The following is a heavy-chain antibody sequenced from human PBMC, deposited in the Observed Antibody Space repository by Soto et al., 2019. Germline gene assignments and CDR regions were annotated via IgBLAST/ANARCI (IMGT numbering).Heavy chain of an antibody. CDR2: ISYDGSNK. Sequence: QVQLVESGGGVVQPGRSLSLSCAASGFTFSSYGMHWVRQAPGKGLEWVAVISYDGSNKYYADSVKGRFTISRDNSKNTLYLQMNSLRAEDTAVYYCAKAYRGDSDAFDIWGQGTMVTVSS. J-gene: IGHJ3*02. V-gene: IGHV3-30*18. CDR3: AKAYRGDSDAFDI. D-gene: IGHD2-21*02. CDR1: GFTFSSYG.